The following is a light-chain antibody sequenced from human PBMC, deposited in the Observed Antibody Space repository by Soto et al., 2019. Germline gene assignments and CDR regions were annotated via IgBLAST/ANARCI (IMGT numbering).Light chain of an antibody. Sequence: DIVMTQSPLSLPVTPGEPASISCRSSQSLLHSDGYNYLDWYLQKPGQSPHLPIYLGSNRASGVPDRFSGSGSGTDFTLKISRVEAEDVGVYYCMQALQMRTFGQGTKVESK. CDR3: MQALQMRT. CDR2: LGS. V-gene: IGKV2-28*01. CDR1: QSLLHSDGYNY. J-gene: IGKJ1*01.